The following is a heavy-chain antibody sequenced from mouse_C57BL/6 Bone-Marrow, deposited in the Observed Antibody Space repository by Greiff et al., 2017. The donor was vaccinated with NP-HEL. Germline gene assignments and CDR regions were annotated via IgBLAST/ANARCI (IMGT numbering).Heavy chain of an antibody. Sequence: EVKLVESGGGLVKPGGSLKLSCAASGFTFSDYGMHWVRQAPEKGLEWVAYISRGSSTTYYADTVKGRFTISSDTAKNTLFLQMTSEGSEDTDMDCCARGYCGNSGLAYWGQGTLVTVSA. J-gene: IGHJ3*01. CDR2: ISRGSSTT. V-gene: IGHV5-17*01. D-gene: IGHD2-1*01. CDR3: ARGYCGNSGLAY. CDR1: GFTFSDYG.